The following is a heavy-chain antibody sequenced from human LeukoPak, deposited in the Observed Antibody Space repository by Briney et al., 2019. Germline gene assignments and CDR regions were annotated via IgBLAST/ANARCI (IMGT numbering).Heavy chain of an antibody. D-gene: IGHD3-10*01. CDR2: ISGSGGST. Sequence: PGGSLRLSCAASGFTFSSYAMSWVRQAPGKGLEWVSAISGSGGSTYYADSVKSRFTISRDNSKNTLYLQMNSLRAEDTAVYYCAKEGQRSSGSYYVYWGQGTLVTVSS. CDR3: AKEGQRSSGSYYVY. CDR1: GFTFSSYA. J-gene: IGHJ4*02. V-gene: IGHV3-23*01.